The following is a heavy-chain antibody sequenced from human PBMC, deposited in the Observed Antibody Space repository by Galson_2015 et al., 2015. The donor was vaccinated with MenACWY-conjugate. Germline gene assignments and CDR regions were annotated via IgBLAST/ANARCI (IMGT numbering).Heavy chain of an antibody. J-gene: IGHJ4*02. CDR2: INPSGGST. CDR3: TRDIGYYDSSGYYAMGY. V-gene: IGHV1-46*01. D-gene: IGHD3-22*01. CDR1: GYTFTSYY. Sequence: SVKVSCKASGYTFTSYYMHWVRQAPGQGLEWMGIINPSGGSTSYAQKFQGRVTMTRDTSTSTVYMELSSLRSEDTAVYYCTRDIGYYDSSGYYAMGYWGQGTLVTVSS.